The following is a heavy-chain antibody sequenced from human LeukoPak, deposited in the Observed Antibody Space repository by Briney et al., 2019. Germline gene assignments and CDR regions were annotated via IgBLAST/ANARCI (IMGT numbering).Heavy chain of an antibody. CDR2: ISSSGSTI. J-gene: IGHJ4*02. Sequence: GGSLRLSWAASGFTFSSYEMNWVRQAPGKGLEWVSYISSSGSTIYYADSVKGRFTISRDNAKNSLYLQMNSLRAGDTAVYYCAATSDGDSRDYWGQGTLVTVSS. CDR3: AATSDGDSRDY. CDR1: GFTFSSYE. V-gene: IGHV3-48*03. D-gene: IGHD4-17*01.